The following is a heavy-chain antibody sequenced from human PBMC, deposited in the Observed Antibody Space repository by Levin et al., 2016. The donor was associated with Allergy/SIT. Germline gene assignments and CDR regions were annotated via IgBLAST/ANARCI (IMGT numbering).Heavy chain of an antibody. V-gene: IGHV3-15*01. J-gene: IGHJ6*02. CDR2: IKSKTDGGTT. D-gene: IGHD1-26*01. CDR3: TTDLDPVRGWELLSFYYYYGMDV. Sequence: WIRQPPGKGLEWVGRIKSKTDGGTTDYAAPVKGRFTISRDDSKNTLYLQMNSLKTEDTAVYYCTTDLDPVRGWELLSFYYYYGMDVWGQGTTVTVSS.